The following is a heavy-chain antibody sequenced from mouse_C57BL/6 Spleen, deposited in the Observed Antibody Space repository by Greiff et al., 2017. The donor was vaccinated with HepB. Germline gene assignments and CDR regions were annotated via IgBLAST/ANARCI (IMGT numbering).Heavy chain of an antibody. V-gene: IGHV1-18*01. CDR2: INPNNGGT. D-gene: IGHD1-1*01. CDR3: ARSRIITTVVAEGFDY. CDR1: GYTFTDYN. Sequence: VQLQQSGPELVKPGASVKIPCKASGYTFTDYNMDWVKQSHGKSLEWIGDINPNNGGTIYNQKFKGKATLTVDKSSSTAYMELRSLTSEDTAVYYCARSRIITTVVAEGFDYWGQGTTLTVSS. J-gene: IGHJ2*01.